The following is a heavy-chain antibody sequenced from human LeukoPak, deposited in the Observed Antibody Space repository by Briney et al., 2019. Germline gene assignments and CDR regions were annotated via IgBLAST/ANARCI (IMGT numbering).Heavy chain of an antibody. CDR1: GFTFSSYW. D-gene: IGHD3-16*02. J-gene: IGHJ4*02. V-gene: IGHV3-74*01. CDR2: INSDGSST. Sequence: GGSLRLSCAASGFTFSSYWMHWVRQAPGKGLVWVSRINSDGSSTSYADSVKGRFTISRDNAKNTLYLQMSSLRAEDTAVYYCARDNYDYVWGSYRYYDYWGQGTLVTVSS. CDR3: ARDNYDYVWGSYRYYDY.